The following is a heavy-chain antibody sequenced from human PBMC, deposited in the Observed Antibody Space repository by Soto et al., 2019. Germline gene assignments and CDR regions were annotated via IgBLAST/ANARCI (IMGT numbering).Heavy chain of an antibody. CDR2: ISGSGGST. V-gene: IGHV3-23*01. J-gene: IGHJ6*03. CDR1: GFTFSSYW. Sequence: HPLGSLRLSCAASGFTFSSYWIRGVLPSPLKGLEGVSAISGSGGSTYYADSVKGRFTISRDNSKNTLYLQMNSLRAEDTAVYYCAKVPRIKYQLPHMEVWGKGTTVTVSS. CDR3: AKVPRIKYQLPHMEV. D-gene: IGHD2-2*01.